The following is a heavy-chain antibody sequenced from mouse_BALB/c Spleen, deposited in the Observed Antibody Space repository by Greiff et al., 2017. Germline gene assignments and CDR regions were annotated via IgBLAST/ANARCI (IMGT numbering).Heavy chain of an antibody. CDR3: ARATGNYWFAY. J-gene: IGHJ3*01. CDR1: GFSFTSYG. V-gene: IGHV2-2*02. D-gene: IGHD2-1*01. Sequence: QVQLKQSGPGLVQPSQSLSITCTASGFSFTSYGVHWVRQSPGKGLEWLGVIWSGGSTDYNAAFISSLSISKDNSKSQVFFKMNSLQANDTAIYYCARATGNYWFAYWGQGTLVTVSA. CDR2: IWSGGST.